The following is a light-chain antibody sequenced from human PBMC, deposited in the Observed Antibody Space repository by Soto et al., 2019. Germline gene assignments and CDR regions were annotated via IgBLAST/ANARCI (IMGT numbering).Light chain of an antibody. CDR3: AAWVVSLNGRV. J-gene: IGLJ3*02. Sequence: QSVLTQPPSASGTPGQRVTISCSGSICNIGSKSVNWYQQLPRTAPKLLIFGNDQRPSGVPDRFSASKSGTSASLAISGLQSEDEADYYCAAWVVSLNGRVFGGGTKLTVL. V-gene: IGLV1-44*01. CDR1: ICNIGSKS. CDR2: GND.